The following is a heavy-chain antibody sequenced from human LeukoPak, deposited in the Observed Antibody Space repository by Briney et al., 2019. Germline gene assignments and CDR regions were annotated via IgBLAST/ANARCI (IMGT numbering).Heavy chain of an antibody. CDR1: GFTPSNCA. CDR3: ARDPAVDTAMAMGYYGMDV. D-gene: IGHD5-18*01. J-gene: IGHJ6*02. CDR2: ISGSGGST. V-gene: IGHV3-23*01. Sequence: GGSLRLSCAGSGFTPSNCAMSWVRQAPGKGLEWVSGISGSGGSTYYADSVKVRFTISRDNSKNTLYLQMNSLRAEDTAVYYCARDPAVDTAMAMGYYGMDVWGQGTTVTVSS.